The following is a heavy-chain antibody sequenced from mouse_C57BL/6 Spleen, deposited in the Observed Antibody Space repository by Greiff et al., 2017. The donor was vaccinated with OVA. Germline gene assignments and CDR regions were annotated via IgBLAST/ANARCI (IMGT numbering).Heavy chain of an antibody. CDR3: ARDYGSSFDY. Sequence: EVKLMEPGAELVKPGASVKLSCTASGFNIKDYYMHWVKQRTEQGLEWIGRIDPEDGETKYDPKFQGKATITADTSSNTAYLQRSSLTSEDTAVYYGARDYGSSFDYWGQGTTLTVSS. D-gene: IGHD1-1*01. V-gene: IGHV14-2*01. CDR2: IDPEDGET. J-gene: IGHJ2*01. CDR1: GFNIKDYY.